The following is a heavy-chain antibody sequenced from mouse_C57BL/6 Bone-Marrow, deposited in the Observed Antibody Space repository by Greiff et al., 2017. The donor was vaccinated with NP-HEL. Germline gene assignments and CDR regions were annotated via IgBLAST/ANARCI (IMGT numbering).Heavy chain of an antibody. CDR3: ARSHVSTVGAY. J-gene: IGHJ3*01. CDR1: GFSLSTSGMG. D-gene: IGHD1-1*01. CDR2: IYWDYDK. Sequence: QVTLKESGPGILQSSQTLSLTCSFSGFSLSTSGMGVSWIRQPSGKGLEWLAHIYWDYDKRYNPSLKSRLTISKDTSRNQVFLKITSVDTADTATYYCARSHVSTVGAYWGQGTLVTVSA. V-gene: IGHV8-12*01.